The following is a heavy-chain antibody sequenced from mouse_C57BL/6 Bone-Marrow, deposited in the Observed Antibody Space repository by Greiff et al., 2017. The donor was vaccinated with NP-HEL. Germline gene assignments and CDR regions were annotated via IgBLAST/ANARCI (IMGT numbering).Heavy chain of an antibody. V-gene: IGHV3-1*01. D-gene: IGHD2-3*01. CDR1: GYSITSGYD. CDR3: AREGGGYYAGFAY. CDR2: ISYSGST. Sequence: EVQVVESGPGMVKPSQSLSLTCTVTGYSITSGYDWHWIRHFPGNKLEWMGYISYSGSTNYNPSLKSRISITHDTSKNHFFLKLNSVTTEDTATYYCAREGGGYYAGFAYWGQGTLVTVSA. J-gene: IGHJ3*01.